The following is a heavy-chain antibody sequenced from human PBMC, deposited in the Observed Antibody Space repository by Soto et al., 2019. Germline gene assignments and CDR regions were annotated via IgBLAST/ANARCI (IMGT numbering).Heavy chain of an antibody. CDR2: INHSGSA. V-gene: IGHV4-34*01. CDR3: ARGLITGSHYSGGWYYFDS. D-gene: IGHD6-19*01. CDR1: GESFSGHI. J-gene: IGHJ4*02. Sequence: QVQLQQSGAGLLKPSETLSLTCAVYGESFSGHIWTWIRQTPGKGLQWIGQINHSGSASYNPSRKSRVTISVHTSNSQFSLELSPVTAADTAVYYCARGLITGSHYSGGWYYFDSWGQGTQVTVSS.